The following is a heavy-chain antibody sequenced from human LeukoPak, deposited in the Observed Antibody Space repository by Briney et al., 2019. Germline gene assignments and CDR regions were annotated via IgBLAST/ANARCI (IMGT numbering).Heavy chain of an antibody. Sequence: SETLSLTCAVSGYSISSGYFWAWIRQPPGKGLEWIGSISHSGSSYSKPSLKIRVIISVDTSNNPFSLKLTSVTAADTATYYCARDGYYYDGSFEYWGQGIRVAVSS. V-gene: IGHV4-38-2*02. CDR2: ISHSGSS. CDR3: ARDGYYYDGSFEY. CDR1: GYSISSGYF. J-gene: IGHJ4*02. D-gene: IGHD3-22*01.